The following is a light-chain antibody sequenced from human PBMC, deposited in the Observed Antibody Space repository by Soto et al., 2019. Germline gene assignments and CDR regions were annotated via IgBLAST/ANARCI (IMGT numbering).Light chain of an antibody. CDR2: DAS. CDR3: QQSYRTPIT. V-gene: IGKV1-5*01. Sequence: DIQMPHSPSTLSASLGDRVTITCRASQSISSWLAWYQQKPGKAPKLLIYDASSLESGVPSRFSGSGSGTDFTLTINSLQPEDFATYYCQQSYRTPITFGQGTRLEIK. J-gene: IGKJ5*01. CDR1: QSISSW.